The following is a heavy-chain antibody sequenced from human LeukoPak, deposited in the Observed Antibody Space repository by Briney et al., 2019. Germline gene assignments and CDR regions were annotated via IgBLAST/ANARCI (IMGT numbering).Heavy chain of an antibody. J-gene: IGHJ2*01. V-gene: IGHV3-11*01. CDR2: ISSSGYTT. CDR3: ARVGPAAAGRGYWYFDL. D-gene: IGHD6-13*01. Sequence: PGGSLRFSCAASGFTFSSYAMSWIRQAPGKGLEWVSYISSSGYTTYYADSVKGRFTISRDNAKNSLYLQMNSLRAEDTAVYYCARVGPAAAGRGYWYFDLWGRGTLVTVSS. CDR1: GFTFSSYA.